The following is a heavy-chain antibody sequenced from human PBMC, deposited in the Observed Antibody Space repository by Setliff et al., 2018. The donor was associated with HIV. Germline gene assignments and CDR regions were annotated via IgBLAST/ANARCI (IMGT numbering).Heavy chain of an antibody. CDR1: GVSISAYF. J-gene: IGHJ4*02. CDR3: ARSPEWGAGGIDY. Sequence: SETLSLTCAVSGVSISAYFWSWIRQSPEKGLEWIGYIDNSGNTNYSPSLKSRITISRDTSKNQFSLKLNSVTAADTAVYYCARSPEWGAGGIDYWGQGTLVTSPQ. V-gene: IGHV4-59*01. CDR2: IDNSGNT. D-gene: IGHD1-26*01.